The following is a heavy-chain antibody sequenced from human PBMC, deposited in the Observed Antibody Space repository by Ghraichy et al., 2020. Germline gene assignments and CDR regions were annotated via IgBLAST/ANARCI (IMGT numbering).Heavy chain of an antibody. J-gene: IGHJ5*02. D-gene: IGHD6-13*01. V-gene: IGHV4-30-2*01. CDR2: IYHSGST. Sequence: SETLSLTCAVSGGSISSGGYSWSWIRQPPGKGLEWIGYIYHSGSTYYNPSLKSRVTISVDRSKNQFSLKLSSVTAADTAVYYCARGKAAAGSGGWFDPWGQGTLVTVSS. CDR1: GGSISSGGYS. CDR3: ARGKAAAGSGGWFDP.